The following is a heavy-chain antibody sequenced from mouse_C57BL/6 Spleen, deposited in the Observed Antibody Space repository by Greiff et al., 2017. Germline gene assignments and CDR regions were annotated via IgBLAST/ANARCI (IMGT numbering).Heavy chain of an antibody. V-gene: IGHV1-54*01. CDR1: GYAFTNYL. CDR2: INPGSGGT. J-gene: IGHJ2*01. CDR3: AREWAPTVVATGFDY. D-gene: IGHD1-1*01. Sequence: QVQLQQSGAELVRPGTSVKVSCKASGYAFTNYLIEWVKQRPGQGLEWIGVINPGSGGTNYNEKFKGKATLTADKSSSTAYMQLSSLTSEDSAVYFCAREWAPTVVATGFDYWGQGTTLTVSS.